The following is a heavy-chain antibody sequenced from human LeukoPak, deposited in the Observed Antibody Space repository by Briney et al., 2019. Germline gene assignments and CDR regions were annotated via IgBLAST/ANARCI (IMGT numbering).Heavy chain of an antibody. D-gene: IGHD4-11*01. CDR2: IYYSGST. CDR1: GGSISSHY. J-gene: IGHJ6*03. Sequence: PSETLSPTCTVSGGSISSHYWSWIRQPPGKGLEWIGYIYYSGSTNYNPSLKSRVTISVDTSKNQFSLKLSTVTAADTAVYYCARGVGGVSTRLPYSNPSGYYYMDVWGKGTTVTVSS. CDR3: ARGVGGVSTRLPYSNPSGYYYMDV. V-gene: IGHV4-59*11.